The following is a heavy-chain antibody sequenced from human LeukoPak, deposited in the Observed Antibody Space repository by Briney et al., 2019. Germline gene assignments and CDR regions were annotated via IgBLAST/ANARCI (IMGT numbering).Heavy chain of an antibody. J-gene: IGHJ4*02. CDR1: GGSFSGYY. D-gene: IGHD5-18*01. V-gene: IGHV4-34*01. CDR3: ARVGGRGYSYGYLLAPTFNY. CDR2: INHSGST. Sequence: SETLSLTCAVYGGSFSGYYWSWIRQPPGKGLEWIGEINHSGSTNYNPSLKSRVTISVDTSKNQFSLKLSSVTAADTAVYYCARVGGRGYSYGYLLAPTFNYWGQGTLVTVSS.